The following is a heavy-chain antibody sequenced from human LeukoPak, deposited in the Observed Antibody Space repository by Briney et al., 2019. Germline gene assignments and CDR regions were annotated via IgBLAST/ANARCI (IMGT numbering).Heavy chain of an antibody. CDR1: GFTFSSYG. CDR3: ARDLSYGMDV. J-gene: IGHJ6*02. V-gene: IGHV3-74*01. CDR2: IASDGTTR. Sequence: PGGSLRLSCAASGFTFSSYGMHWVRQAPGKGLVWVSHIASDGTTRGYADSVKGRFTISRDNAKNTLYLQMNSLRAEDTAVYYCARDLSYGMDVWGQGTSVTVSS.